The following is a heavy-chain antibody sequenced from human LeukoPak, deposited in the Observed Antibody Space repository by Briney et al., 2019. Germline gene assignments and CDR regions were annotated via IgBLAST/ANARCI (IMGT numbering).Heavy chain of an antibody. V-gene: IGHV3-21*01. J-gene: IGHJ4*02. D-gene: IGHD6-19*01. Sequence: GGSLRLSCVASGFTFSRYSMNWVRQAPGKGLEWVSSISSGTSYIYYADSVKGRFTISRDNAKNSLYLQMNSLRAEDTAVYYCARLEGIMAGFDYWGQGALVTVSS. CDR1: GFTFSRYS. CDR2: ISSGTSYI. CDR3: ARLEGIMAGFDY.